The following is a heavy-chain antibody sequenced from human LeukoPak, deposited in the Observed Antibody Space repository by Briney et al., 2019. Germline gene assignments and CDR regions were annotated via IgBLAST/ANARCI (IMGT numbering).Heavy chain of an antibody. CDR1: GGSISTYY. D-gene: IGHD6-6*01. CDR2: IYHSGST. Sequence: SETLSLTCTVSGGSISTYYRNWIRQPPGKGLEWIGYIYHSGSTNYNPSLQSRVTISVDTSKNQFSLNLNSVTAADTAVYYCARGGAARLHFQNWGQGTLVTVSS. J-gene: IGHJ1*01. V-gene: IGHV4-59*01. CDR3: ARGGAARLHFQN.